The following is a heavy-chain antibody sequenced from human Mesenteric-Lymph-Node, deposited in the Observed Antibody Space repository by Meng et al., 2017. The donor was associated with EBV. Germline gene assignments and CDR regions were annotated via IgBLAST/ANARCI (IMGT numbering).Heavy chain of an antibody. V-gene: IGHV4-34*01. Sequence: QVNLQEWGAGLLKPSGTLSLTCAAYGASFSGHYGGWMRQPPGKGLEWIGEIDPTGNTKYIPSLKSRVTISLDTSRNQLSLKLTSVTAADTAVYHCSIWDTGALQNYWGPGTLVTVSS. CDR1: GASFSGHY. D-gene: IGHD5-18*01. J-gene: IGHJ4*02. CDR2: IDPTGNT. CDR3: SIWDTGALQNY.